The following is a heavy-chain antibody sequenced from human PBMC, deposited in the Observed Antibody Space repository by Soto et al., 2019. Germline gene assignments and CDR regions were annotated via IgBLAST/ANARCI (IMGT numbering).Heavy chain of an antibody. J-gene: IGHJ4*02. CDR2: ISISSGTI. CDR1: GFTFSSYA. Sequence: PGGSLRLSCAASGFTFSSYAMSWVRQAPGKGLEWISDISISSGTIYYADSVKGRFTISRDNAKNSLYLQMNSLRDEDTAVYYCARSNAPITHWGQGTLVTVSS. V-gene: IGHV3-48*02. D-gene: IGHD1-20*01. CDR3: ARSNAPITH.